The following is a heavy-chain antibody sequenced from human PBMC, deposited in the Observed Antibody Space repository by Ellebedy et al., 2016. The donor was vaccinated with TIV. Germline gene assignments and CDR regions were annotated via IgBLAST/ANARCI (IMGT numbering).Heavy chain of an antibody. CDR2: INPNSGGT. CDR3: ARGADYGDLFDY. J-gene: IGHJ4*02. V-gene: IGHV1-2*04. Sequence: ASVKVSXXASGYTFTGYYMHWVRQAPGQGLEWMGWINPNSGGTNYAQKFQGWVTMTRDTSISTAYMELSRLRSDDTAVYYCARGADYGDLFDYWGQGTLVTVSS. CDR1: GYTFTGYY. D-gene: IGHD4-17*01.